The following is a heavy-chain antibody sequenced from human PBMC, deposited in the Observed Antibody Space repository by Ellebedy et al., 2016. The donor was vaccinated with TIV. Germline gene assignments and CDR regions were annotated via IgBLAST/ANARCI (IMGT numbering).Heavy chain of an antibody. CDR2: ISSSSSYT. J-gene: IGHJ5*02. Sequence: GGSLRLXXAASGFTFSDYYMSWIRQAPGKGLEWVSYISSSSSYTNYADSVKGRFTISRDNAKNSLYLQMNSLRAEDTAVYYCARDRAAIVVVPAAKSGFDPWGQGTLVTVSS. V-gene: IGHV3-11*06. D-gene: IGHD2-2*01. CDR1: GFTFSDYY. CDR3: ARDRAAIVVVPAAKSGFDP.